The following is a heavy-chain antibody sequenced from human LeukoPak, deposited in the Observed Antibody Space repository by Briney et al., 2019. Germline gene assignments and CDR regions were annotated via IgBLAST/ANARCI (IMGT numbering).Heavy chain of an antibody. Sequence: SQTLSLTCAISGDTISTNRIAWNWSRQSPSRGLEWLGRTYYTSKWKTDYALSVKSRITINPDTSRNHFSLQLNSVTPEDTAVYYCAGDHEGNFDYWGQGTLVTVSS. J-gene: IGHJ4*02. CDR2: TYYTSKWKT. CDR1: GDTISTNRIA. CDR3: AGDHEGNFDY. V-gene: IGHV6-1*01.